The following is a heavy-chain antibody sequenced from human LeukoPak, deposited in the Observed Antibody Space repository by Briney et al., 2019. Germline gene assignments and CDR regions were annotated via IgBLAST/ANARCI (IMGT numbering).Heavy chain of an antibody. CDR2: VSSTSKYI. CDR3: ARVTRRITIFGVPKYYFDY. CDR1: GFTFSSYT. D-gene: IGHD3-3*01. Sequence: GGSLRLSCTASGFTFSSYTMNWVRRAPGKGLEWVSSVSSTSKYISYADSVKGRFTISRDNAKNSLYLQMNSLRAEDTAVYYCARVTRRITIFGVPKYYFDYWGQGTLVTVSS. V-gene: IGHV3-21*01. J-gene: IGHJ4*02.